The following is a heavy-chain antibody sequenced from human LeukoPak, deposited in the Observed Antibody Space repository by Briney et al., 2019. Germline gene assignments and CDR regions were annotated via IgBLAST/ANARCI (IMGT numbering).Heavy chain of an antibody. D-gene: IGHD3-16*01. J-gene: IGHJ4*02. Sequence: ASVKVSCKASGYTFTSYDINWVRQAPGQGLEWMGWINPNSGDTNYAQKFQGRVTMTRDTSITTAYMELSRLRSDDTALYYCARDGGLDYWGQGTLVTVSS. CDR3: ARDGGLDY. CDR2: INPNSGDT. V-gene: IGHV1-2*02. CDR1: GYTFTSYD.